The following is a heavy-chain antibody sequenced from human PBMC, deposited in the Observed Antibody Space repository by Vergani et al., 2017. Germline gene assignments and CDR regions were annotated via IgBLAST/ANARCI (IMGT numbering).Heavy chain of an antibody. V-gene: IGHV4-61*02. CDR3: ARAGIAAAGIGRHYYYYGMDV. D-gene: IGHD6-13*01. CDR2: IYTSGST. CDR1: GGSISSGSYY. Sequence: QVQLQESGPGLVKASQTLSLTCTVSGGSISSGSYYWSWIRQPAGKGLEWIGRIYTSGSTNYNPSLKSRVTISVDTSKNQFSLKLSSVTAADTAVYYCARAGIAAAGIGRHYYYYGMDVWGQGTTVTVSS. J-gene: IGHJ6*02.